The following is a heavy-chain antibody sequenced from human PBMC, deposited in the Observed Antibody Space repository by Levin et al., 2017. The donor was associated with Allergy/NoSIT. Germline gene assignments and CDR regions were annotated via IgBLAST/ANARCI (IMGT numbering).Heavy chain of an antibody. J-gene: IGHJ4*02. CDR1: GYTFTTYG. V-gene: IGHV1-18*01. D-gene: IGHD3-10*01. CDR2: ISAYTGNT. CDR3: ARLGLGSGTYYKEPNDY. Sequence: ASVKVSCKASGYTFTTYGINWVRQAPGQGLEWVGWISAYTGNTNYAQKFQGRVTMTTDTSTSTAYMEMRSLRSDDTAVYYCARLGLGSGTYYKEPNDYWGQGTLVTVSS.